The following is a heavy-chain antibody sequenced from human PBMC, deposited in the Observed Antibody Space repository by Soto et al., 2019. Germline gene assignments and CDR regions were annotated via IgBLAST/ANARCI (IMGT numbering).Heavy chain of an antibody. CDR1: GFTFSSYS. CDR2: IFTTGTTI. J-gene: IGHJ5*02. Sequence: GGSLRLSCVASGFTFSSYSIVWVRQAPGKGLEWVSYIFTTGTTIYYADSVKGRFTVSRDNAKNSLYLQMNSLRDEDTAVYYCARESRFLEWLSLNWFDPWGQGTLVTVSS. D-gene: IGHD3-3*01. V-gene: IGHV3-48*02. CDR3: ARESRFLEWLSLNWFDP.